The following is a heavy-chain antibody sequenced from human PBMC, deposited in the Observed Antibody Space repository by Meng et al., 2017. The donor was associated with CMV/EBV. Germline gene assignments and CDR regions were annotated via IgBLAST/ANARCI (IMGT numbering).Heavy chain of an antibody. V-gene: IGHV4-34*01. CDR3: AREGVGCSCTSCFPSSGMDV. D-gene: IGHD2-2*01. CDR2: INHSGST. CDR1: GGSFSGYY. J-gene: IGHJ6*02. Sequence: SETLSLTCAVYGGSFSGYYWSWIRQPPGKGLEWIGEINHSGSTNYNPSLKSRVTISVDTSKNQFSLKLSSVTAADTAVYYCAREGVGCSCTSCFPSSGMDVWGQGTTVTVSS.